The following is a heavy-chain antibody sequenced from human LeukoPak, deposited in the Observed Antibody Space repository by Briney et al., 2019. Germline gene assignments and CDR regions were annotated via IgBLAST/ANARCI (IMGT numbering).Heavy chain of an antibody. D-gene: IGHD3-10*01. J-gene: IGHJ4*02. CDR1: GGTFSSYA. CDR2: IIPILGIA. CDR3: ARVNLRYYSNDY. V-gene: IGHV1-69*04. Sequence: ASVKVSCKASGGTFSSYAISWVRQAPGQGLEWMGRIIPILGIANYAQKFQGRVTITADKSTSTAYMELRSLRSDDTAVYYCARVNLRYYSNDYWGQGTLVTVSS.